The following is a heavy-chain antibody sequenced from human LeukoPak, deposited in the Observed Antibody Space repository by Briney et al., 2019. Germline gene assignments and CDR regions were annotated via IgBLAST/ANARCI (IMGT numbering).Heavy chain of an antibody. CDR1: EFTFSTCS. Sequence: GGSLRLSCAASEFTFSTCSMAWVRQAPGKGLEWVSAISSSGDDTYYADSVKGRFTISRDNSKNTLYLQMNSLRAEDTAICYCAKGRPGIRYYGMDVWGQGTTVTVSS. CDR3: AKGRPGIRYYGMDV. CDR2: ISSSGDDT. J-gene: IGHJ6*02. V-gene: IGHV3-23*01. D-gene: IGHD3-10*01.